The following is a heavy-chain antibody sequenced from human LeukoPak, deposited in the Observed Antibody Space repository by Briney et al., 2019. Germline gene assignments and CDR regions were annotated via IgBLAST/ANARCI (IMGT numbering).Heavy chain of an antibody. D-gene: IGHD2-2*01. J-gene: IGHJ4*02. CDR3: ARGGPGGYCSSTSCPLDY. V-gene: IGHV1-69*13. CDR1: GGTFSSYA. CDR2: IIPIFGTA. Sequence: SVKVSCKASGGTFSSYAISWVRQAPGQGLEWMGGIIPIFGTANYAQKFQGRVTITADESTSTAYMVLSSLRSEDTAVYYCARGGPGGYCSSTSCPLDYWGQGTLVTVSS.